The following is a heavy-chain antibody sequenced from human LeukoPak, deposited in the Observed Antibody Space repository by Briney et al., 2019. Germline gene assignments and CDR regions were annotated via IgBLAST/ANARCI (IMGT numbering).Heavy chain of an antibody. CDR1: GYTFTSYD. CDR2: MNPNSGNT. Sequence: VASVKVSCKASGYTFTSYDINWVRQATGQALEWMGWMNPNSGNTGYAQKFQGRVTMTRNTSISTAYMELSSLRSEDTAVYYCARGKRWLQEKYFDYWGQGTLVTVSS. D-gene: IGHD5-24*01. J-gene: IGHJ4*02. V-gene: IGHV1-8*01. CDR3: ARGKRWLQEKYFDY.